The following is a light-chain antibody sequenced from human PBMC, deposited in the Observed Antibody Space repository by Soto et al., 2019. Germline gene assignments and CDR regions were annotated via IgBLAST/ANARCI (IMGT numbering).Light chain of an antibody. J-gene: IGKJ5*01. CDR2: GAS. Sequence: EIVLTQSPGTLSLSPGERATLSCRASQSVTSSYLAWYQQKPGQAPGLLIYGASSRATGIPDRFSGSGSGTYFTLTISRLEPEDLAVYYCQQYGSSPTFGQGTRLEIK. CDR3: QQYGSSPT. V-gene: IGKV3-20*01. CDR1: QSVTSSY.